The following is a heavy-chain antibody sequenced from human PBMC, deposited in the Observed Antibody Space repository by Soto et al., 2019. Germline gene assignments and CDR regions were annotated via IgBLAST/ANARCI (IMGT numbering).Heavy chain of an antibody. V-gene: IGHV3-11*01. J-gene: IGHJ3*02. CDR3: VREGRSSTSCNTGCAFDI. Sequence: GSLRLSCAASGFTSWDYDMSWIRQAPGKGLEWVSYISRGGNTMYYGDYVKGRFTISRDNAENSVFLQMISLRAEDTAVYYCVREGRSSTSCNTGCAFDIWGQGTMVTVSS. CDR2: ISRGGNTM. CDR1: GFTSWDYD. D-gene: IGHD2-2*02.